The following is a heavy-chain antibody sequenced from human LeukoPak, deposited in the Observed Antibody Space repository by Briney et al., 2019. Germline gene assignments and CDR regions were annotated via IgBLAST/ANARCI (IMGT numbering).Heavy chain of an antibody. V-gene: IGHV3-30*02. CDR2: IWYDGSEK. D-gene: IGHD3-22*01. CDR3: AKDLSSGWSFDS. J-gene: IGHJ4*02. Sequence: PGGSLRLPCAASGFIFRNHGMHWVRQAPGKGLEWVTFIWYDGSEKYYADSVRGRFTISRENSKKTVNLQMNSLRTEDTALYYCAKDLSSGWSFDSWGQGTLVTVSS. CDR1: GFIFRNHG.